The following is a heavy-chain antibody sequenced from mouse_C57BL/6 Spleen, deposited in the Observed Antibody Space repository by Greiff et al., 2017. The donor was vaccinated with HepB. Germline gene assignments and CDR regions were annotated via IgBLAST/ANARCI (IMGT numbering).Heavy chain of an antibody. CDR2: IDPEDGDT. J-gene: IGHJ2*01. D-gene: IGHD1-1*01. Sequence: EVQLQQSGAELVRPGASVKLSCTASGFNIKDYHMHWVKQRPEQGLEWIGRIDPEDGDTEYAPKFQGKATMTADTSSNTAYLQLSSLTSEDTAVYYCTKGYGSSLLFDYWGQGTTLTVSS. V-gene: IGHV14-1*01. CDR1: GFNIKDYH. CDR3: TKGYGSSLLFDY.